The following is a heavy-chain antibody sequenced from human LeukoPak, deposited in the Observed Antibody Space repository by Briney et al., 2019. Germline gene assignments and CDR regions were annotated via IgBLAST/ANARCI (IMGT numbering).Heavy chain of an antibody. CDR1: GFTFSSYW. D-gene: IGHD1-26*01. Sequence: GGSLRLSCAASGFTFSSYWMSWVRQAPGKGLEWVANIKQDGSEKYYVDSVKGRFTISRDNAKTSLYLHMSSLRAEDTAVYYCARDSGSFTLYDYWGQGTLVTVSS. V-gene: IGHV3-7*03. J-gene: IGHJ4*02. CDR2: IKQDGSEK. CDR3: ARDSGSFTLYDY.